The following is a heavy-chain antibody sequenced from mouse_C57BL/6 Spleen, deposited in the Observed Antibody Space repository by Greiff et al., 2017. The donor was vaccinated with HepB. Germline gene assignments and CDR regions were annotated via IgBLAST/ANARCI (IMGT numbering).Heavy chain of an antibody. Sequence: QLKESGAELVKPGASVKLSCTASGFNIKDYYMHWVKQRTEQGLERIGRIDPEDGETKNAPKFQGKATITADTSSNTAYLQLSSLTSEDTAVYYCARNGSPYWYFDFWGTGTTVTVSS. D-gene: IGHD1-1*01. CDR1: GFNIKDYY. CDR3: ARNGSPYWYFDF. CDR2: IDPEDGET. J-gene: IGHJ1*03. V-gene: IGHV14-2*01.